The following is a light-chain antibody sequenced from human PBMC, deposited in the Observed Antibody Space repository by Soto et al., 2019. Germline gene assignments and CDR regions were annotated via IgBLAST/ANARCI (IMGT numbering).Light chain of an antibody. CDR2: EVT. CDR3: CSYAGSITYV. V-gene: IGLV2-23*02. Sequence: QSALTQPAPVSGSPGQSITIPCTGTSSDVGSDNPVSWYQHHPGKAPNFIIYEVTQQPAGVSYRVFGSKSGNTAYLTISGLQAEDEADYYCCSYAGSITYVFGTGTKVTVL. CDR1: SSDVGSDNP. J-gene: IGLJ1*01.